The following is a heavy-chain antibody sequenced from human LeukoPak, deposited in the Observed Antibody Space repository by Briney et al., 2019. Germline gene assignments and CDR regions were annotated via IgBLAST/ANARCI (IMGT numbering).Heavy chain of an antibody. J-gene: IGHJ4*02. V-gene: IGHV4-39*01. CDR2: IYYSGST. CDR3: ASPDYYYDSSGFIPPPFDY. Sequence: SETLSLTCTVSGGSISSSSYYWGWIRQPPGKGLEWIGSIYYSGSTYYNPSLKSRVTISVDTSKNQFSLKLSSVTAADTAVYYCASPDYYYDSSGFIPPPFDYWGQGTLVTVSS. CDR1: GGSISSSSYY. D-gene: IGHD3-22*01.